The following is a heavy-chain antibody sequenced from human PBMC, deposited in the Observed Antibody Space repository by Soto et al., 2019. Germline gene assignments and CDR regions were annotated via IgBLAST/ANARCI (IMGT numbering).Heavy chain of an antibody. V-gene: IGHV1-18*01. J-gene: IGHJ4*02. Sequence: ASVKVSCKASGYTFTSYGISCVRQAPGQGLEWMGWISAYNGNTNYAQQLQGRVTVTTDTSTSTAYMELRSLRSDDTAVYYCARVIAAAVDFDYWGQGTLVTVSS. CDR3: ARVIAAAVDFDY. CDR2: ISAYNGNT. D-gene: IGHD6-13*01. CDR1: GYTFTSYG.